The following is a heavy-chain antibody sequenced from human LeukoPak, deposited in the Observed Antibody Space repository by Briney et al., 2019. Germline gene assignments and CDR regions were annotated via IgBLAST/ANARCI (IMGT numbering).Heavy chain of an antibody. D-gene: IGHD6-19*01. V-gene: IGHV3-9*01. Sequence: GGSLRLSCAASGFTFDDYAVRWVRQAPGKGLEWVSGISWNSGSIGYADSVKGRFTISRDNAKNSLYLQMNSLRAEDTALFYCAKDSLPYSSGYGMDVWGQGTTVTVSS. CDR2: ISWNSGSI. CDR1: GFTFDDYA. J-gene: IGHJ6*02. CDR3: AKDSLPYSSGYGMDV.